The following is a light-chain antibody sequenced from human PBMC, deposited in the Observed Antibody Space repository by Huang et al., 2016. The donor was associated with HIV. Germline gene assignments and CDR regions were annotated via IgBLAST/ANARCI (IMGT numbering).Light chain of an antibody. J-gene: IGKJ1*01. CDR3: QQYYSTPQT. CDR2: CES. Sequence: DIVLTQSPASLAVSLGERATINCKSSQSVLYSSINKNYLAWYQQKQGQPPKLLLYCESSRESGVPDRFSGSGSGTDFTLTISSLQAEDVAVYYCQQYYSTPQTFGQGTKVEIK. V-gene: IGKV4-1*01. CDR1: QSVLYSSINKNY.